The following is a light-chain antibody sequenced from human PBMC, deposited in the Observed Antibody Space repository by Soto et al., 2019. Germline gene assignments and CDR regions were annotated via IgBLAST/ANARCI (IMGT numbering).Light chain of an antibody. Sequence: EIVLTQSPGTLSLSPGERATLSCRASQSVTSSYLAWYQQKPGQAPRLLISGASSRATGIPDRFSGSGSGTDFTLTISRLEPEDFAVYYCQQYSTSRLTFGGGLKVEMK. V-gene: IGKV3-20*01. CDR3: QQYSTSRLT. CDR1: QSVTSSY. J-gene: IGKJ4*01. CDR2: GAS.